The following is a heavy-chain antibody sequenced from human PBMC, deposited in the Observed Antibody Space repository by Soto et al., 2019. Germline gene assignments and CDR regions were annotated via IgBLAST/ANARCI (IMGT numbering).Heavy chain of an antibody. V-gene: IGHV3-30*18. J-gene: IGHJ4*02. Sequence: QVQLVESGGGVVQPGRSLRLSCAASGFTFSSFGMHWVRQAPGKGLEWVALKSSDGTIKYYTDSVKGRFTISRDNSKNTLSLQLNSLRGEDTAVYYCAKDRGDGSGRGLDYWGQGTLVTVSS. CDR1: GFTFSSFG. CDR2: KSSDGTIK. CDR3: AKDRGDGSGRGLDY. D-gene: IGHD3-10*01.